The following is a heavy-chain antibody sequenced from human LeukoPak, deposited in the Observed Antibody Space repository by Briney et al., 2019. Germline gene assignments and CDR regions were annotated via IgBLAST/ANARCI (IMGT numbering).Heavy chain of an antibody. J-gene: IGHJ5*02. CDR3: ARDIGRWKQLVCDNWFDP. V-gene: IGHV4-59*01. D-gene: IGHD6-6*01. CDR2: IYYSGST. CDR1: GGSISSYY. Sequence: SXTLSLTCTVSGGSISSYYWSWIRQPPGKGVEWIGYIYYSGSTNYNPSLKRRVTISVEKSKKQFSKKLSSVTAADTAVYYCARDIGRWKQLVCDNWFDPWGQGTLVTVSS.